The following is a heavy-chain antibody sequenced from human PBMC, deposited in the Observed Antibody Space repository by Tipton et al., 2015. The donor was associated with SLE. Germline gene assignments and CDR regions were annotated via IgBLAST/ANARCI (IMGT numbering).Heavy chain of an antibody. J-gene: IGHJ4*02. V-gene: IGHV4-59*11. CDR3: ARGNPGIAAALDY. D-gene: IGHD6-13*01. CDR1: GGSISSHY. CDR2: IYYSGST. Sequence: LRLSCTVSGGSISSHYWSWIRQPPGKGLEWIGYIYYSGSTNYNPSLKSRVTISVDTSKNQFSLKLSSVTAADTAVYYCARGNPGIAAALDYWGQGTLVTVSS.